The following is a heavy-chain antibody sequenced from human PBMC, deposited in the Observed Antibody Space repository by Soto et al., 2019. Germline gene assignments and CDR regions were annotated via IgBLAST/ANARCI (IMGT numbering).Heavy chain of an antibody. J-gene: IGHJ4*02. Sequence: ASVKVSCKASGYTFTGYYMHWVRQAPGQGLEWMGWINPNSGGTNYAQKFQGRVTMTRDTSISTAYMELSRLRSDDTAVYYCARDHPSNVGLDYWGQGTLVTVSS. CDR3: ARDHPSNVGLDY. CDR1: GYTFTGYY. D-gene: IGHD1-26*01. CDR2: INPNSGGT. V-gene: IGHV1-2*02.